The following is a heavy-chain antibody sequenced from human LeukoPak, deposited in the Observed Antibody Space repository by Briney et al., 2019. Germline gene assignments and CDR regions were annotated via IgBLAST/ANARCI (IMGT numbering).Heavy chain of an antibody. D-gene: IGHD6-13*01. CDR3: ARGTSDTSSWYY. J-gene: IGHJ4*02. Sequence: PSETLSLTCTVSGGSISSFYWSWIRQPPGEGLEWIGYIYKSGSTNYNPSLKSRVTISVDTSKNQFSLELSSVTAADTAVYYCARGTSDTSSWYYWGKGTLVTVSS. CDR2: IYKSGST. V-gene: IGHV4-59*01. CDR1: GGSISSFY.